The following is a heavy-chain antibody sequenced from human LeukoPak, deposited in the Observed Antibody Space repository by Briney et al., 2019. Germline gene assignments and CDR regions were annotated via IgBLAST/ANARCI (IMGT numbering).Heavy chain of an antibody. Sequence: GGSLRLSCAASGFILSSYGMHWVRQAPGKGLEWVEVISFDGTKKSYGDSVKGRFVISRDNSKNTLYLEMNSLRAEDTAVYFCAKHQVDRSSWSQYFDVWGRGTLVTISS. J-gene: IGHJ2*01. CDR1: GFILSSYG. CDR2: ISFDGTKK. CDR3: AKHQVDRSSWSQYFDV. D-gene: IGHD6-13*01. V-gene: IGHV3-30*18.